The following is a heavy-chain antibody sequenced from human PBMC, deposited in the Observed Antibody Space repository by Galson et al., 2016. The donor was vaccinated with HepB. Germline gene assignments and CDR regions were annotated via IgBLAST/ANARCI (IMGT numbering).Heavy chain of an antibody. CDR1: GLTFSTYT. V-gene: IGHV3-48*02. CDR2: ISSSGTTK. J-gene: IGHJ5*02. Sequence: SLRLSCAASGLTFSTYTFNWVRQAPGKGLEWVAHISSSGTTKYYADSVKGRFTISRDNAKNSLYLQMNSLRDEDTAVHYCGRESWFDPWGQGTLVTVSS. CDR3: GRESWFDP.